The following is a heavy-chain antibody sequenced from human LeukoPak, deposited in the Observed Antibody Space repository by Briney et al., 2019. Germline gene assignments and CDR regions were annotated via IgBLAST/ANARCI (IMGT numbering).Heavy chain of an antibody. J-gene: IGHJ6*03. V-gene: IGHV1-18*01. CDR2: ISAYNGNT. CDR1: GYTFTSYG. D-gene: IGHD6-13*01. CDR3: ARDRKLAAAGTRAGYMDV. Sequence: ASVKVSCKASGYTFTSYGISWVRQAPGQGLEWMGWISAYNGNTNYAQKLQGRVTMTTDTSTSTAYMELRSLRSDDTAVYYCARDRKLAAAGTRAGYMDVWGKGTTVTVSS.